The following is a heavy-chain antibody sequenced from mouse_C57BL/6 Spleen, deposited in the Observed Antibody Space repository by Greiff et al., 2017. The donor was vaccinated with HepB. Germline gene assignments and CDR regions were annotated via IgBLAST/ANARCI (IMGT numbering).Heavy chain of an antibody. D-gene: IGHD1-1*01. Sequence: VQLQESGPGLVAPSQSLSITCTVSGFSLTSYAISWVRQPPGTGLEWLGVILTGGGTNYNSALKSSLSISKDNSKSQVFLKMNSLHTADTARYYWARERRYGSSYWYFDFWGTGTTVTVSS. CDR2: ILTGGGT. CDR3: ARERRYGSSYWYFDF. V-gene: IGHV2-9-1*01. J-gene: IGHJ1*03. CDR1: GFSLTSYA.